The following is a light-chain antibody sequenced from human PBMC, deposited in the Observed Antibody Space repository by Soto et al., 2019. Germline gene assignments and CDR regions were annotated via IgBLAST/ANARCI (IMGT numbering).Light chain of an antibody. CDR3: GTWDTSLSAVV. V-gene: IGLV1-51*01. CDR2: DNN. CDR1: SSNI. J-gene: IGLJ2*01. Sequence: QSVLTQPPSVSAAPGQKVTISCSGSSSNIVSWYQQLPGTAPKLLIYDNNKRPSGIPDRFSGSKSGTSATLGITGLQTGDEADYDCGTWDTSLSAVVFGGGTKVTVL.